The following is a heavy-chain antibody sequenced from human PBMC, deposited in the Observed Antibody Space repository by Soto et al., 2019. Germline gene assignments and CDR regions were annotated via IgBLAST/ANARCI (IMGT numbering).Heavy chain of an antibody. D-gene: IGHD2-15*01. V-gene: IGHV1-46*03. Sequence: ASVKVSCKASGYTFTSYYMHWVRQAPGQGLEWMGIINPSGGSTSYAQKFQGRVTMTRDTSTSTVYMELSSLRSEDTAAYYCASRIVVVVAATPPAFDIWGQGTMVTVSS. CDR3: ASRIVVVVAATPPAFDI. CDR1: GYTFTSYY. J-gene: IGHJ3*02. CDR2: INPSGGST.